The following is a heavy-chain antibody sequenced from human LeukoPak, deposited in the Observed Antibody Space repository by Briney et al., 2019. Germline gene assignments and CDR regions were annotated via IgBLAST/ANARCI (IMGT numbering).Heavy chain of an antibody. Sequence: SETLSLTXTVSGGSIGSYYWSWIRQPPGKGLEWIGYIYYSGSTNYNPSLKSRVTISVDTSKNQFSLKLSSVTAADTAVYYCARGLDWFDPWGQGTLVTVSS. CDR2: IYYSGST. CDR1: GGSIGSYY. CDR3: ARGLDWFDP. V-gene: IGHV4-59*01. J-gene: IGHJ5*02.